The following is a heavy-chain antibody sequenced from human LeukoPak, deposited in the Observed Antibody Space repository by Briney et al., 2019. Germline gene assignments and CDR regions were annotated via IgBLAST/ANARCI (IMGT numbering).Heavy chain of an antibody. Sequence: ASVKVSCKASGYTFTSYGISWVRQAPGQGLEWMGWISAYSGNTNYAQKLQGRVTMTTDTSTSTAYTELRSLRSDDTAVYYCARIQDYGDYVPSSEFDYWGQGTLVTVSS. CDR3: ARIQDYGDYVPSSEFDY. D-gene: IGHD4-17*01. CDR1: GYTFTSYG. J-gene: IGHJ4*02. V-gene: IGHV1-18*01. CDR2: ISAYSGNT.